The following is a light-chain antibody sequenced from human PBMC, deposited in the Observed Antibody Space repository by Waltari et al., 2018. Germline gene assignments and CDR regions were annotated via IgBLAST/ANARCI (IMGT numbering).Light chain of an antibody. Sequence: QSALTQPPSASGSPGQSVTISCTGTSSAVGGHTCLSWYQQHPGKAPKLVIYDVTRRPSGVPDRFSGSKSGNTASLTVSGLQAEDEADYYCSSCGDINNFLFGTGTKVTVL. CDR2: DVT. CDR1: SSAVGGHTC. J-gene: IGLJ1*01. CDR3: SSCGDINNFL. V-gene: IGLV2-8*01.